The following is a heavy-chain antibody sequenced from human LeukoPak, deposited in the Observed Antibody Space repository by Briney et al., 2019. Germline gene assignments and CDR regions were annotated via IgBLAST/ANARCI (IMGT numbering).Heavy chain of an antibody. CDR2: ISAYNGNT. D-gene: IGHD1-26*01. Sequence: ASVKVSCKASGYTFTSYGISWVRQAPGQGLEWMGWISAYNGNTNYAQKLQGRVTMTTDTSTSTAYMELRSLRSDDTAVYYCARVKRGATLSWSDPWGQGTLVTVSS. CDR1: GYTFTSYG. J-gene: IGHJ5*02. CDR3: ARVKRGATLSWSDP. V-gene: IGHV1-18*01.